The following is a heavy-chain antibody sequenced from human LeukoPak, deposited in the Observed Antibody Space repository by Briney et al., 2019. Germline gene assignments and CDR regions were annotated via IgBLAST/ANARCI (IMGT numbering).Heavy chain of an antibody. Sequence: GESLKISCKGSGYSFTTYWIGWVRQMPGKGLEWMGRIDPSDSYTNYSPSFQGQVTISADKSISTAYLQWSSLKASDTAMYYCARQSGLRYFDWLFPDYWGQGTLVTVSS. V-gene: IGHV5-10-1*04. CDR3: ARQSGLRYFDWLFPDY. CDR1: GYSFTTYW. CDR2: IDPSDSYT. J-gene: IGHJ4*02. D-gene: IGHD3-9*01.